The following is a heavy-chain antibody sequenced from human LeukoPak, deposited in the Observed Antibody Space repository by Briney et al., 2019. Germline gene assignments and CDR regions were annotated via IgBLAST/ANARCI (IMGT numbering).Heavy chain of an antibody. J-gene: IGHJ6*03. D-gene: IGHD3-3*01. CDR3: ARDHNDFWSGYYRGYYYYMDV. Sequence: SVKVSCKASGYTFPSYDINWVRQAPGQGLEWMGGIIPIFGTANYAQKFQGRVTITADKSTSTAYMELSSLRSEDTAVYYCARDHNDFWSGYYRGYYYYMDVWGKGTTVTVSS. V-gene: IGHV1-69*06. CDR1: GYTFPSYD. CDR2: IIPIFGTA.